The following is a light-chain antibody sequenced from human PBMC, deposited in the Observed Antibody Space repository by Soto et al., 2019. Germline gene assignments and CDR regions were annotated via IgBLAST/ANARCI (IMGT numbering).Light chain of an antibody. V-gene: IGLV2-23*02. CDR2: EVT. Sequence: QSALTQPASVSGSPGQSITISCTGTSSDVGRYNLVSWYQQHPGKAPKLIIHEVTKRSSGLSNRFSASKSGNTASLKISGLQAEDEVDYYCCSYAGSSTYVFGTGTKVTVL. CDR1: SSDVGRYNL. CDR3: CSYAGSSTYV. J-gene: IGLJ1*01.